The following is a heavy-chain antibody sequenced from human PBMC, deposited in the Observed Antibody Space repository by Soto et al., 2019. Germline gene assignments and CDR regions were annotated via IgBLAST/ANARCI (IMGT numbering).Heavy chain of an antibody. CDR3: TTSWYNS. D-gene: IGHD6-13*01. CDR2: IYYSGIT. Sequence: QLQLQESGPGLAKPSETLSLTCTVSGGSISSSSYFWGWIRQPPGKGLEWIGSIYYSGITFYTPSLKSQDTISVDTSKNQFSLRLSSVTAADTAVYYCTTSWYNSWGQGTLVTVSS. J-gene: IGHJ4*02. CDR1: GGSISSSSYF. V-gene: IGHV4-39*01.